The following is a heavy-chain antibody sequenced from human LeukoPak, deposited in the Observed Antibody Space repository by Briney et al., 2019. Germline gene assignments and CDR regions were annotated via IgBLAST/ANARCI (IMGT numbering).Heavy chain of an antibody. Sequence: GGCLRLSCAASRFTFSTYGMTSVRQAPGKGLEWVSSISSSSSYIYYADSVKGRFTISRDNAKNSLYLQMNSLRAEDTAVYYCAREEYYYDSSGLEGKAFDIWGQGTMVTVSS. CDR2: ISSSSSYI. J-gene: IGHJ3*02. D-gene: IGHD3-22*01. CDR3: AREEYYYDSSGLEGKAFDI. V-gene: IGHV3-21*01. CDR1: RFTFSTYG.